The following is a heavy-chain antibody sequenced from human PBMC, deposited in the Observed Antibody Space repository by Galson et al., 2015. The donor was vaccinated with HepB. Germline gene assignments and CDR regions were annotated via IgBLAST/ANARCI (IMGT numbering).Heavy chain of an antibody. D-gene: IGHD3-3*01. CDR3: ARRANDFWSGYPYFDY. CDR1: GDSVRSGSSY. V-gene: IGHV4-61*01. Sequence: ETLSLTCTVSGDSVRSGSSYWSWIRQPPGKGLEWIGYMYYSGSTNYNPTLKSRVTISVDTSKNQFSLKLSSVTAADTAVYYCARRANDFWSGYPYFDYWGQGTLVTVSS. J-gene: IGHJ4*02. CDR2: MYYSGST.